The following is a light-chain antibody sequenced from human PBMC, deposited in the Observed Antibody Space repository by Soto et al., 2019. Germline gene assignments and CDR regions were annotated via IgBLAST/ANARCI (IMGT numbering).Light chain of an antibody. CDR2: GAS. J-gene: IGKJ1*01. CDR1: QSVSSSY. Sequence: EIVLTQSPGTLSLSPGERATLSCRASQSVSSSYLAWYQQKPGQAPRLLIYGASSRATGIPDRFSGSGSGXXXXXXIXXXXXXXXAVYYCQQYGSSPRTFGQGTKVEIK. CDR3: QQYGSSPRT. V-gene: IGKV3-20*01.